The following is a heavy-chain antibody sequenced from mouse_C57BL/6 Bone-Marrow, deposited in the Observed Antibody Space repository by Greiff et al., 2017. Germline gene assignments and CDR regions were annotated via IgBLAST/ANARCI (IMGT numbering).Heavy chain of an antibody. J-gene: IGHJ1*03. V-gene: IGHV1-5*01. CDR2: IYPGNSDT. Sequence: VQLQQSGTVLARPGASVKMSCKTSGYTFTSYGMHWVQQRPGQGLEWIGAIYPGNSDTSYNQKFKGKANLTAVTSASTAYMELSSLTNEDSAVYDCTRLYCGSSYWYFDVWGTGTTVTVSS. D-gene: IGHD1-1*01. CDR3: TRLYCGSSYWYFDV. CDR1: GYTFTSYG.